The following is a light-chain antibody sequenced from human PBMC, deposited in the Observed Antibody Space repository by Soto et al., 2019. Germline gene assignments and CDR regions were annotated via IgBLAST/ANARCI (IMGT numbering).Light chain of an antibody. V-gene: IGKV3-15*01. CDR3: QQYNNWPRT. Sequence: EIVMTQSPATLSVSPGERATLSCRASQSVSSNLAWYQQKPGQAPRLLIYGASTRAPGIPARFSGSGSVTEFTLTISSLQSEDFAVYYCQQYNNWPRTFGQGTKLEIK. CDR2: GAS. J-gene: IGKJ2*01. CDR1: QSVSSN.